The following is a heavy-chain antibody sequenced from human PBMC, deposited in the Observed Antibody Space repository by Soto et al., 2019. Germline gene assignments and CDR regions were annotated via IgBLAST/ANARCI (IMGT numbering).Heavy chain of an antibody. CDR2: ISTTSRTI. D-gene: IGHD1-1*01. V-gene: IGHV3-48*02. CDR3: ARDGSRGCDMDV. J-gene: IGHJ6*02. CDR1: GFTFSNYN. Sequence: EVQVVESGGGLIQPGGSLRLSCAGSGFTFSNYNMDWVRQAPGKGLEWISYISTTSRTIFYADSVKGRFTISRDNARNSLFLQMNSLRDEDTAVYYCARDGSRGCDMDVWGQGTTVIVSS.